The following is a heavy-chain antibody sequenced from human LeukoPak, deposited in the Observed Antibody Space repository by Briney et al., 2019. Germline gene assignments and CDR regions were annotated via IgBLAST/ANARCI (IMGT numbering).Heavy chain of an antibody. V-gene: IGHV1-18*04. CDR3: ARSPIARVAATTPYYMDV. CDR1: GYTFTSYY. CDR2: ISAYNGNT. D-gene: IGHD6-19*01. Sequence: ASVKVSCKASGYTFTSYYMHWVRQAPGQGLEWMGWISAYNGNTNYAQKLQGRVTMTTDTSTSTAYMELRSLRSDDTALYYCARSPIARVAATTPYYMDVWGKGTTVTISS. J-gene: IGHJ6*03.